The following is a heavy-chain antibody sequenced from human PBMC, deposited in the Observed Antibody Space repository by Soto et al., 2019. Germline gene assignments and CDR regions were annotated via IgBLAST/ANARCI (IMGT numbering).Heavy chain of an antibody. D-gene: IGHD4-17*01. J-gene: IGHJ4*02. CDR2: MKSNGGST. V-gene: IGHV3-23*01. CDR3: AKLTYGDPLDY. Sequence: EVQLLESGGGLVQPGGSLRLSCAASGFTFSKYAMNWVRQAPGKGLEWVSTMKSNGGSTSYADSVKGRFTISRDNSENTLYLQMNSLRAEDTAVYYCAKLTYGDPLDYWRQGTLVTVSS. CDR1: GFTFSKYA.